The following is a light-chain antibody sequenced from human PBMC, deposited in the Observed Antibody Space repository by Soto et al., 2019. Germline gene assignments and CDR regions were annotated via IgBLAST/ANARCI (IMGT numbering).Light chain of an antibody. V-gene: IGKV3-20*01. CDR2: GAS. J-gene: IGKJ5*01. CDR3: QQYGGSPRIT. Sequence: EVVLTQSPATLSLSAGERATLSCRASERLISVYLAWYQQRPGQPPRLLIYGASNRATGIPDRFSGSGSGTDFTLIINRLEPEDVAIYYCQQYGGSPRITFGQGTRLEIK. CDR1: ERLISVY.